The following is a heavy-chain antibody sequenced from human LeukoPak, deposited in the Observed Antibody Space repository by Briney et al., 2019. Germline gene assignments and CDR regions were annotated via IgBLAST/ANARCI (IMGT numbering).Heavy chain of an antibody. Sequence: SQTLSLTCTVSGGSISSGSYYWSWIRQPAGKGLEWIGRIYTSGSTNYNPSLKSRVTISVDTSKNQFSLKLSSVTAADTPVYYCARSIGWLPSTNVVTAKGWFDPWGQGTLVTVSS. V-gene: IGHV4-61*02. D-gene: IGHD2-21*02. J-gene: IGHJ5*02. CDR3: ARSIGWLPSTNVVTAKGWFDP. CDR2: IYTSGST. CDR1: GGSISSGSYY.